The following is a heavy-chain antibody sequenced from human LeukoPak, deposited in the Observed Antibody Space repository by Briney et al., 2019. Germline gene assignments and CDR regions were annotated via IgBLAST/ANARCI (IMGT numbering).Heavy chain of an antibody. CDR2: MNPNSGNT. V-gene: IGHV1-8*01. CDR3: ARVGSIAAAGPDSDY. Sequence: ASVKVSCKASGYTFTSYDINWVRQATGQGLEWMGWMNPNSGNTGYAQKFQGRVTITADESTSTAYMELSSLRSEDTAVYYCARVGSIAAAGPDSDYWGQGTLVTVSS. J-gene: IGHJ4*02. CDR1: GYTFTSYD. D-gene: IGHD6-13*01.